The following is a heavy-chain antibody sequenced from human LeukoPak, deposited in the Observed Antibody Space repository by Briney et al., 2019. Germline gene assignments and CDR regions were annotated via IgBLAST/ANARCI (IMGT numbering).Heavy chain of an antibody. V-gene: IGHV4-39*01. CDR1: GVSISSSNYY. CDR2: IYYSGST. J-gene: IGHJ6*04. D-gene: IGHD4-23*01. Sequence: SETQSLTCTVSGVSISSSNYYWGWIRQPPGKGLEWIGSIYYSGSTYYNPSLKSRVTISVDTSKNQFSLKLSSVTAADTAVYYCATSNSGTMDVWGKGTTVTVSS. CDR3: ATSNSGTMDV.